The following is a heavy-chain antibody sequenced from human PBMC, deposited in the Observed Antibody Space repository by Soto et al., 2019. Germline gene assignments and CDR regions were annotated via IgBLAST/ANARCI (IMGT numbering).Heavy chain of an antibody. CDR1: GVSISSYY. Sequence: SETLSLTSTVSGVSISSYYWSWTRQPPGKGLEWIGYIFYSGSTNYNPSLKSRVTISVETSKNQFSLKLSSVTAADTAVYYCARGVGATPNFDNWGQGTLVTVSS. V-gene: IGHV4-59*01. CDR3: ARGVGATPNFDN. D-gene: IGHD1-26*01. J-gene: IGHJ4*01. CDR2: IFYSGST.